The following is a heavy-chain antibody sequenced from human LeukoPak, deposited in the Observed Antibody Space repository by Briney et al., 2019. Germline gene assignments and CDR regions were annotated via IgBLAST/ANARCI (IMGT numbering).Heavy chain of an antibody. CDR3: ARVVVAARSWFDP. V-gene: IGHV4-30-2*01. D-gene: IGHD2-15*01. CDR2: IYHSGST. CDR1: GGSISSGGYS. J-gene: IGHJ5*02. Sequence: PSQTLSLTCAVSGGSISSGGYSWSWIRQPPGKGLEWIGSIYHSGSTHYNPSLKSRVTISVDTSKNQFSLKLSSVTAADTAVYYCARVVVAARSWFDPWGQGTLVTVSS.